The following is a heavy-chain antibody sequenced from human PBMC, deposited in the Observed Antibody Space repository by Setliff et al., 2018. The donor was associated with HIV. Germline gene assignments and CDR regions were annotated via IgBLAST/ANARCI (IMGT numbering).Heavy chain of an antibody. Sequence: ETLSLTCTVSGGSISSYYWSWVRQAPGKGLEWVANIKKDGSDKFYVDSVKGRFAISRDNAKNSLYLQMNSLRAEDTAVYYCARADSSSSSYFDYWGQGTLVTVSS. V-gene: IGHV3-7*01. CDR1: GGSISSYY. D-gene: IGHD6-6*01. CDR2: IKKDGSDK. CDR3: ARADSSSSSYFDY. J-gene: IGHJ4*02.